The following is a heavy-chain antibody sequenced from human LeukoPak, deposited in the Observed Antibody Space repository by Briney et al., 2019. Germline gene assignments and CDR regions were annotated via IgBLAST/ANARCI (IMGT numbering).Heavy chain of an antibody. CDR2: ISWDGGST. CDR1: GFTFSDYA. J-gene: IGHJ5*02. V-gene: IGHV3-43D*03. Sequence: GGSLRLSCAASGFTFSDYAMTWVRQAPGKGLEWVSLISWDGGSTYYADSVKGRFTISRDNAKNSLYLQMNSLRAEDTAVYYCAREREKEIPSGFDPWGQGTLVTVSS. CDR3: AREREKEIPSGFDP. D-gene: IGHD2-2*01.